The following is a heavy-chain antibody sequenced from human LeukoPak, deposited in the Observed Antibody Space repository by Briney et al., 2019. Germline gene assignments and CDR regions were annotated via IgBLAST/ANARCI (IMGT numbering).Heavy chain of an antibody. CDR1: GFTVSSNY. CDR2: IYSGGST. D-gene: IGHD3-22*01. CDR3: ARDDYDSSGWFDY. J-gene: IGHJ4*02. Sequence: GGSLRLSCAASGFTVSSNYMSWVRQAPGKGLEWVSVIYSGGSTYYADSVKGRFTISRDNSKNTLYLQMNSLRAEDTAVYYCARDDYDSSGWFDYWGQGTLATVSS. V-gene: IGHV3-53*01.